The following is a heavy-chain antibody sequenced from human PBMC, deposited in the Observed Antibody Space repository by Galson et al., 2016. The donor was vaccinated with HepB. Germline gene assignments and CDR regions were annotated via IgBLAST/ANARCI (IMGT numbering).Heavy chain of an antibody. Sequence: SETLSLTCTVSGDSISSNYWWTWVRQPPGKGLEWIGEIYHSGTTYYNPSLKSRVTISVDKSKNHFSFSLTSVTAAETALYYCASVRGGCSSSSCYLESWGQGTLVTVSS. CDR3: ASVRGGCSSSSCYLES. CDR1: GDSISSNYW. V-gene: IGHV4-4*02. D-gene: IGHD6-13*01. J-gene: IGHJ4*03. CDR2: IYHSGTT.